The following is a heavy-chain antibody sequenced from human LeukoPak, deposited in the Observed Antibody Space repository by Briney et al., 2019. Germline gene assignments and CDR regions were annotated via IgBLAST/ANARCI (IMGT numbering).Heavy chain of an antibody. CDR1: GFTFGRHS. CDR2: LSGAGRYI. Sequence: PGGSLRLSCAASGFTFGRHSLNWVRQAPGEGLEWVSSLSGAGRYIFYADSVKGRFTISRDNAKNSVYLQMRAEDTAVYYCARVEADYYDSSGFFFDAFDIWGQGTGVTVSS. D-gene: IGHD3-22*01. V-gene: IGHV3-21*01. CDR3: ARVEADYYDSSGFFFDAFDI. J-gene: IGHJ3*02.